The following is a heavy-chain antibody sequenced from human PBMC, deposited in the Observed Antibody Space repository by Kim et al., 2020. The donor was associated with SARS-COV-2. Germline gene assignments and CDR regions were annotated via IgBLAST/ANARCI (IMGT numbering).Heavy chain of an antibody. V-gene: IGHV3-15*01. CDR3: TTRLVVPAALFDY. J-gene: IGHJ4*02. Sequence: DHAAPVKGRFTISRDDSKTTLYLQMNSLKTEDTAVYYCTTRLVVPAALFDYWGQGTLVTVSS. D-gene: IGHD2-2*01.